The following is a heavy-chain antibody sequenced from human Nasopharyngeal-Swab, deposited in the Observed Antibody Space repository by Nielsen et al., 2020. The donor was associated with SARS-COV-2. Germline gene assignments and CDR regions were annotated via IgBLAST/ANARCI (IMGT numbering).Heavy chain of an antibody. V-gene: IGHV3-7*05. Sequence: GESLTISCATSGFTFTTYWMSWVRQAPGKGLEWVANINQDGSTKYYVDSVKGRFTISRDNTKNSVSLQMNSLRAEDTAMYYCTKKIGEDWGQGTLVTVSS. CDR1: GFTFTTYW. CDR3: TKKIGED. J-gene: IGHJ4*02. CDR2: INQDGSTK.